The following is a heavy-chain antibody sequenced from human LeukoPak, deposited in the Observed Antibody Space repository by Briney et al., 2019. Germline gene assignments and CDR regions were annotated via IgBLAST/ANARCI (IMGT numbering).Heavy chain of an antibody. CDR1: GFTFSSYE. V-gene: IGHV3-48*03. J-gene: IGHJ6*04. Sequence: GGSLRLSCAASGFTFSSYEMNWVRQAPGKGLEWVSYISSSGSTIYYADSVKGRFTISRDSAKNSLYLQMNSLRAEDTAVYYCAELGITMIGGIWGKGTTVTISS. D-gene: IGHD3-10*02. CDR3: AELGITMIGGI. CDR2: ISSSGSTI.